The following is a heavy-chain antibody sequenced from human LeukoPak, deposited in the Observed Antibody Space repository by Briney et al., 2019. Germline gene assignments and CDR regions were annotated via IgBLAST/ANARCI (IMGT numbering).Heavy chain of an antibody. CDR1: GFTVSSNY. V-gene: IGHV3-30-3*01. CDR3: ARDRGSGIAVAGTAPAY. CDR2: ISYDGSNK. Sequence: GGSLRLSCAASGFTVSSNYMSWVRQAPGKGLEWVAVISYDGSNKYYADSVKGRFTISRDNSKNTLYLQMNSLRAEDTAVYYCARDRGSGIAVAGTAPAYWGQGTLVTVSS. J-gene: IGHJ4*02. D-gene: IGHD6-19*01.